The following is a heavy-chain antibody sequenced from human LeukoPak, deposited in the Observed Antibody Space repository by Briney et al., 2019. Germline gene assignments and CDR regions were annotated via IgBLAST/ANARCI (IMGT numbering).Heavy chain of an antibody. Sequence: SETLSLTCAVYGGSFSGYYWSWIRQPPGKGLEWIGEINHSGSTNYNPSLKSRVTISVDTSKNQFSLKLSSVTAADTAVYYCARGGYDSSGYYLAPFDYWGQGTLATVSS. CDR3: ARGGYDSSGYYLAPFDY. V-gene: IGHV4-34*01. CDR2: INHSGST. CDR1: GGSFSGYY. J-gene: IGHJ4*02. D-gene: IGHD3-22*01.